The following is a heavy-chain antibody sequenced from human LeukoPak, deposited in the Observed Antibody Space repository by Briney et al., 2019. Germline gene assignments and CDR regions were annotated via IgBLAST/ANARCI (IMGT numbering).Heavy chain of an antibody. J-gene: IGHJ4*02. CDR2: IYPGDSDT. D-gene: IGHD2-2*01. CDR3: ARSLYCSSTSCYYFDY. V-gene: IGHV5-51*01. CDR1: GYSFTSYW. Sequence: GESPKISCKGSGYSFTSYWIGWGRPMPGKGLGWMGIIYPGDSDTRYSPSFQGQVTISADKSISTAYLQWSSLKASDTAMYYCARSLYCSSTSCYYFDYWGQGTLVTVSS.